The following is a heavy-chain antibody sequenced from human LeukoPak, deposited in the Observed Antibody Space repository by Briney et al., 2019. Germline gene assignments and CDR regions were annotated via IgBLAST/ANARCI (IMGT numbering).Heavy chain of an antibody. D-gene: IGHD2-15*01. J-gene: IGHJ5*02. Sequence: LGASVKVSCKASGYSFTRHYMHWVRQAPGQGLEWMGLINPSGSSTIYAQKFQGRVTITADESTSTAYMELSSLRSEDTAVYYCARELPGANPFDPWGQGTLVTVSS. CDR2: INPSGSST. CDR3: ARELPGANPFDP. CDR1: GYSFTRHY. V-gene: IGHV1-46*01.